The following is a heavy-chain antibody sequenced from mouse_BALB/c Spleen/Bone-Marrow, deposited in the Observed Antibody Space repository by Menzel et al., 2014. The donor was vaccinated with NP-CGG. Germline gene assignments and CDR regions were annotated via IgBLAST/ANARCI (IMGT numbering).Heavy chain of an antibody. J-gene: IGHJ2*01. CDR3: ARPRQLGLPYYFDY. D-gene: IGHD3-2*01. CDR2: INPYNDGT. Sequence: EVQLQQSGPELVKPGASVKMSCKASGYTFTSYVMHWVKQKPGQASEWIGYINPYNDGTKYNEKFKGKATLTSDKSSSTAYMELSSPTSEDSAVYYCARPRQLGLPYYFDYWGQGTTLTVSS. CDR1: GYTFTSYV. V-gene: IGHV1-14*01.